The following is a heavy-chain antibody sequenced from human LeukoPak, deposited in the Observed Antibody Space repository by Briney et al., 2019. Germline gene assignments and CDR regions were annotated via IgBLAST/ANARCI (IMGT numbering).Heavy chain of an antibody. V-gene: IGHV3-20*04. J-gene: IGHJ4*02. D-gene: IGHD1-26*01. CDR2: INWNGGST. Sequence: GGSLRLSCAASGFTFSSYGMSWVRQAPGKGLEWVSGINWNGGSTGYADSVKGRFTISRDNAKNSLYLQMNSLRAEDTALYYCARGSQGWELHEGRFDYWGQGTLVTVSS. CDR3: ARGSQGWELHEGRFDY. CDR1: GFTFSSYG.